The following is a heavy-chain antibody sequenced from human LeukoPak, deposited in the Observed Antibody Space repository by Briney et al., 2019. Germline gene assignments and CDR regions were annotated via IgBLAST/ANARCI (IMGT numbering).Heavy chain of an antibody. J-gene: IGHJ3*02. CDR2: ISARSSSI. D-gene: IGHD2-15*01. V-gene: IGHV3-21*01. CDR3: AIVKYCSGGSCFAYDI. CDR1: GFTVSSNY. Sequence: GGSLRLSCAASGFTVSSNYMSWVRQAPGKGLEWASSISARSSSIYYADSVKGRFTVSRDDAKKSLYLQMNSLRAEDTAVYYCAIVKYCSGGSCFAYDIWGQGTMVTVSS.